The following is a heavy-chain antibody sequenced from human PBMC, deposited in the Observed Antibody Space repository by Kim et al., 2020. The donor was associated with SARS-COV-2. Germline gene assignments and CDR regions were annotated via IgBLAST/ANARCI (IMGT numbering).Heavy chain of an antibody. CDR1: GFTFSSYA. Sequence: GGSLRLSCAASGFTFSSYAMHWVRQAPGKGLEYVSAISSNGGSTYYANSVKGRFTISRDNSKKTMYLQLGSLRAEDMAVYDCARGKALDEPFDYWGQGTL. V-gene: IGHV3-64*01. J-gene: IGHJ4*02. CDR2: ISSNGGST. CDR3: ARGKALDEPFDY.